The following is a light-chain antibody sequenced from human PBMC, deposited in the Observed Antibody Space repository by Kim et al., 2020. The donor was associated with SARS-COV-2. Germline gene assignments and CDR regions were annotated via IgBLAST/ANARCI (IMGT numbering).Light chain of an antibody. Sequence: NFVQWYRQRPGSAPTTVIYEDAQRPSGVPDRFSGSIDSSSNSASLIISGLRTEDEADYYCQSYDNDVWVFGGGTQLTVL. V-gene: IGLV6-57*02. J-gene: IGLJ3*02. CDR2: EDA. CDR1: NF. CDR3: QSYDNDVWV.